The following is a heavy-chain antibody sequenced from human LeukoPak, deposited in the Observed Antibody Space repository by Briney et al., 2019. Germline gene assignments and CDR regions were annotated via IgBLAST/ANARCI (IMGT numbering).Heavy chain of an antibody. V-gene: IGHV3-49*04. Sequence: SLRLSCTGSGFTFGDHAMAWVRQAPGKGLEWVGFIRSEAYGETTEYAASVRDRFTISRDNSRSVAYLQMNSLKTEDTAMYYCARGPILLWLHNGMDVWGQGTTVTVSS. D-gene: IGHD3-10*01. CDR2: IRSEAYGETT. CDR1: GFTFGDHA. J-gene: IGHJ6*02. CDR3: ARGPILLWLHNGMDV.